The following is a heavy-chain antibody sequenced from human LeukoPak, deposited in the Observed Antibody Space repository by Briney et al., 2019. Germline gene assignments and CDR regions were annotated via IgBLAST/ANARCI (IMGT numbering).Heavy chain of an antibody. CDR1: GFSFTGHY. J-gene: IGHJ6*03. CDR3: TRDSGYYMDF. CDR2: INPLRGDT. Sequence: ASVKVSCKTSGFSFTGHYMHWVRQAPGQGLEWLGWINPLRGDTHYAEKFQGRITMTRDTAINTAYMELSSLRSDDTAVYFCTRDSGYYMDFWGQGTTVTVSS. V-gene: IGHV1-2*02.